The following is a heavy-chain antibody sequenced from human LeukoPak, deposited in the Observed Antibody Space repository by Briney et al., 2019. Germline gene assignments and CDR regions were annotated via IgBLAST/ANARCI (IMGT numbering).Heavy chain of an antibody. D-gene: IGHD3-22*01. CDR2: ISGDGGST. J-gene: IGHJ4*02. V-gene: IGHV3-43*02. CDR1: GFTFDDYA. CDR3: ARLSPDYYDSSGYYYWGDY. Sequence: PGGSLRLSCAASGFTFDDYAMHWVRQAPGKGLEWVSLISGDGGSTYYADSVKGRFTISRDNSKNSLYLQMNSLRTEDTALYNCARLSPDYYDSSGYYYWGDYWGQGTLVTVSS.